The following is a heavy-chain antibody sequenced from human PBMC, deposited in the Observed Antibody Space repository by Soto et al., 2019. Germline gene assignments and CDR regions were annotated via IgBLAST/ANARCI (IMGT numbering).Heavy chain of an antibody. CDR1: GFTFSSYA. V-gene: IGHV3-30-3*01. CDR3: ARAGRYSSSWYSYYYGMDV. J-gene: IGHJ6*02. CDR2: ISYDGSNK. D-gene: IGHD6-13*01. Sequence: GGSLRLSCAASGFTFSSYAMHWVRQAPGKGLEWVAVISYDGSNKYYADSVKGRFTISRDNSKNTLYLQMNSLRAEDTAVYYCARAGRYSSSWYSYYYGMDVWGQGTTVTVSS.